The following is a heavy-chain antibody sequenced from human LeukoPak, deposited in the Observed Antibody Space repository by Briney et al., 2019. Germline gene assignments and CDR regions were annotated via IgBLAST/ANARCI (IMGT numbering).Heavy chain of an antibody. CDR1: GFSFTTYA. J-gene: IGHJ4*02. CDR3: VRLGDSSGYYDY. V-gene: IGHV3-23*01. CDR2: ISGSGGST. D-gene: IGHD3-22*01. Sequence: PGGSLRLSCAASGFSFTTYAMSWVRQAPGKGLEWVSFISGSGGSTFYADSVKGRFTISRDNAKNALYLQLNSLRAEDTAVYFCVRLGDSSGYYDYWGQGTLVTVSS.